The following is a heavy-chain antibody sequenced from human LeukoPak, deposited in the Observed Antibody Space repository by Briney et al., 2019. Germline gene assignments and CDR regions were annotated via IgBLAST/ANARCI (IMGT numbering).Heavy chain of an antibody. CDR1: NGSINTYY. Sequence: SETLSLTCTVSNGSINTYYWSWIRQFPGKGLEWIGYIYDTGATNRNPSLRSRVTISIDTSKNQFSLELTSVTAADTAVYYCARDLSLPCCGTNCYSGFDYWGQGILVTVSS. V-gene: IGHV4-59*01. D-gene: IGHD2-15*01. CDR2: IYDTGAT. J-gene: IGHJ4*02. CDR3: ARDLSLPCCGTNCYSGFDY.